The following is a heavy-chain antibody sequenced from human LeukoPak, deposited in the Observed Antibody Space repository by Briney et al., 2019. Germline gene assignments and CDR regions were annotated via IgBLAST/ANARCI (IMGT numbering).Heavy chain of an antibody. D-gene: IGHD3-10*01. J-gene: IGHJ4*02. CDR2: ISGSGGST. V-gene: IGHV3-23*01. CDR3: AKFRIAMVRGVSELDY. Sequence: PGGSLRLSFAASGFTFSSYAMSWVRQAPGKGLEWVSAISGSGGSTYYADSVKGRFTISRDNSKNTLYLQMNSLRAEDTAVYYCAKFRIAMVRGVSELDYWGQGTLVTVSS. CDR1: GFTFSSYA.